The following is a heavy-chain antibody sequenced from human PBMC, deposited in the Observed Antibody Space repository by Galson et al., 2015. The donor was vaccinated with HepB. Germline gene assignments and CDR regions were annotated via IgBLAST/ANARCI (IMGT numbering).Heavy chain of an antibody. CDR2: IYYSGST. J-gene: IGHJ4*02. CDR1: GGSISSYY. CDR3: AGVKSSEDSTIDY. V-gene: IGHV4-59*08. Sequence: LSLTCTVSGGSISSYYWSWIRQPPGKGLEWIGYIYYSGSTNYNPSLKSRVTISVDTSKNQFSLKLSSVTAADTAVYYCAGVKSSEDSTIDYWGQGTLVTVSS. D-gene: IGHD2-2*01.